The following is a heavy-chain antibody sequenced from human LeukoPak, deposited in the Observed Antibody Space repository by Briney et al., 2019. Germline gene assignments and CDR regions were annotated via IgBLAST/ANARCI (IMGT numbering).Heavy chain of an antibody. CDR3: ARDQGESTNYYGMDV. CDR1: GGSFSGYY. CDR2: IYYSGST. Sequence: PSETLSLTCAVYGGSFSGYYWSWIRQHPGKGLEWIGYIYYSGSTYYNPSLKSRVTISVDTSKNQFSLKLSSVTAADTAVYYCARDQGESTNYYGMDVWGQGTTVTVSS. D-gene: IGHD1-26*01. V-gene: IGHV4-31*11. J-gene: IGHJ6*02.